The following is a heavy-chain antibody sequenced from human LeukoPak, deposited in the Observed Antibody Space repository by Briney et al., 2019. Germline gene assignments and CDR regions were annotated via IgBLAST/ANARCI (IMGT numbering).Heavy chain of an antibody. CDR3: ARSLRGELVAGYAY. V-gene: IGHV3-21*01. D-gene: IGHD6-19*01. Sequence: GGSLRLSCAASGFTFSSYSMNWVRQAPGKGLEWVSSISSSNSYIYNADSVKGRFTISRDNSKNTLYLQMNSLRAEDTAVYYCARSLRGELVAGYAYWGQGTLVTVSS. CDR2: ISSSNSYI. CDR1: GFTFSSYS. J-gene: IGHJ4*02.